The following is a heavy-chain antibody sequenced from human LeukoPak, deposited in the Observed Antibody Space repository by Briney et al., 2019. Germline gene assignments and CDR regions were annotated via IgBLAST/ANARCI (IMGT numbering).Heavy chain of an antibody. Sequence: SETLSLTCTVSGGSISSSSYYWGWIRQPPGRGGEGMGSIYYSGRTYYNPSLKSRVTISVDTSKNQFSLKLSSVTAADTAVYYCARHTFPGGVLYMDVWGKGTTVTISS. CDR2: IYYSGRT. CDR1: GGSISSSSYY. D-gene: IGHD2/OR15-2a*01. J-gene: IGHJ6*03. V-gene: IGHV4-39*01. CDR3: ARHTFPGGVLYMDV.